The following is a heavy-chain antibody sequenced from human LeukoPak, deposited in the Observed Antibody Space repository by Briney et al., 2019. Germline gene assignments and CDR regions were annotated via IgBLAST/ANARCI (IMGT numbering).Heavy chain of an antibody. CDR1: GDSISSSY. J-gene: IGHJ5*02. D-gene: IGHD5-18*01. Sequence: PSETLSLTCTVSGDSISSSYWSWIRQPPGKGLEWIGHISYSGSTSSNPSLRSRVTISVDTSKNQFSLRLTSVTAADTAMYYCARGGQLNWFDPWGQGTLVTVSS. CDR3: ARGGQLNWFDP. CDR2: ISYSGST. V-gene: IGHV4-59*01.